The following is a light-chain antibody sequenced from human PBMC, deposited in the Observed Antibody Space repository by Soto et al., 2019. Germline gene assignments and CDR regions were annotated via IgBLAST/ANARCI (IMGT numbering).Light chain of an antibody. CDR1: QSIDIW. CDR3: QQYSHYYT. Sequence: DIQMTQSPSTLSASVGDRVTITCRARQSIDIWLAWYQQRPGKAPKLLIYRASTLESGVPSRFSGSGSGTEFTLTISSLQPDDFATYYCQQYSHYYTFGQGTKLEI. V-gene: IGKV1-5*03. J-gene: IGKJ2*01. CDR2: RAS.